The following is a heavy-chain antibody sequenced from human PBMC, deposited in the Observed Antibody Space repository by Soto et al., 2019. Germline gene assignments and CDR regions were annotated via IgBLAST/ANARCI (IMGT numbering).Heavy chain of an antibody. CDR1: GFTFSSYA. D-gene: IGHD2-8*02. V-gene: IGHV3-23*01. Sequence: GGSLRLSCAASGFTFSSYAMSWVRQAPGKGLEWVSAISGSGGSTYCADSVKGRFTISRDNSKNTLYLQMNSLRAEDTAVYYCAKDWWHGTTQEFDYWGQGTLVTVSS. J-gene: IGHJ4*02. CDR2: ISGSGGST. CDR3: AKDWWHGTTQEFDY.